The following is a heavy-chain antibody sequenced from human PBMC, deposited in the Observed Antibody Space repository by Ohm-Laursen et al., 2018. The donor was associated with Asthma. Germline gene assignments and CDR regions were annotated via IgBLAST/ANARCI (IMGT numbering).Heavy chain of an antibody. V-gene: IGHV4-31*03. J-gene: IGHJ4*02. CDR1: GDSFSAGPYY. D-gene: IGHD3-16*01. CDR3: ARGVGIYYGSGAIDS. CDR2: IDYGGSS. Sequence: SDTLSLTCTVSGDSFSAGPYYWGWLRQVPGKGLEWIGYIDYGGSSFKNPSLESRITTSVVTSKNQVSLRLSSVTAADTAVYYCARGVGIYYGSGAIDSWGLGTLVTVSS.